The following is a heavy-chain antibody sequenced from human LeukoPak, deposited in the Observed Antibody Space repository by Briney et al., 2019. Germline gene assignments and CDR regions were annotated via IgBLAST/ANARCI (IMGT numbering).Heavy chain of an antibody. CDR2: IRSKAYGETA. Sequence: PGGSLRLSCAPSGFTFSRHGMHWVRQAPGKGLEWVGFIRSKAYGETADYAASVKGRFTISRDDSKAIAYLQMNSLKTEDTAVYHCTRDRGTYNLYDYWGQGTLVTVSS. CDR3: TRDRGTYNLYDY. V-gene: IGHV3-49*04. CDR1: GFTFSRHG. D-gene: IGHD1-26*01. J-gene: IGHJ4*02.